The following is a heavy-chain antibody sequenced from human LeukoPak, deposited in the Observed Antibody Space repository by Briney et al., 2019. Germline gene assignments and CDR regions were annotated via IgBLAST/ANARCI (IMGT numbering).Heavy chain of an antibody. J-gene: IGHJ5*02. Sequence: PSETLSLTCTVPGYSISSGYYWGWIRQPPGKGLQWIGTIYHSGSTFYNPSLKSRVTISVDTSKTQFSLRLTSVIAADTAVYYCAREGDSSSVGWFDPWGQGTLVTVSS. V-gene: IGHV4-38-2*02. D-gene: IGHD6-13*01. CDR3: AREGDSSSVGWFDP. CDR1: GYSISSGYY. CDR2: IYHSGST.